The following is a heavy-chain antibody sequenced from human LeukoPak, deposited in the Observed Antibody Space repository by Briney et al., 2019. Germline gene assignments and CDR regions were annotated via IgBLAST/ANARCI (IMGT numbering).Heavy chain of an antibody. CDR3: ARGFQLEPDY. CDR1: GGSISSYY. D-gene: IGHD1-1*01. Sequence: SETLSLTCTVSGGSISSYYWSWVRQPPGKGLEWIGYIYTSGITNYNPSLKSRVTMSEDTSKNQFSLKLSSVTAADTAFYYCARGFQLEPDYWGQGTLVTVSS. V-gene: IGHV4-4*09. J-gene: IGHJ4*02. CDR2: IYTSGIT.